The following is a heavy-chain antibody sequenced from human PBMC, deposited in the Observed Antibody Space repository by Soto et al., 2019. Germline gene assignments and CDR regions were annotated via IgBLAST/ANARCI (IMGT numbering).Heavy chain of an antibody. D-gene: IGHD3-9*01. V-gene: IGHV4-31*03. CDR2: IYYTAST. J-gene: IGHJ5*02. CDR3: ARAGYQPNYNWFDP. Sequence: QVQLQESGPGLVKPSQTLSLTCSVSGDSISSGFYYWSWIRQHPGKGLEWIGYIYYTASTYYNPSLKGRVTMLVDTSTNHFSLRLTSVTAADTAIYFCARAGYQPNYNWFDPWGQGTLVTVSS. CDR1: GDSISSGFYY.